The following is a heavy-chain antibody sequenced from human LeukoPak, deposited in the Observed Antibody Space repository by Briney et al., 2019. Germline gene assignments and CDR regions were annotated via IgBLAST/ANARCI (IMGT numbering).Heavy chain of an antibody. Sequence: ASVKVSCKASGGTFSSYAISWVRQAPGQGLEWMGGIILIFGTANYAQKFQGRVTITADESTSTAYMELSSLRSEDTAVYYCASSCSSTSCYGVREDYWGQGTLVTVSS. CDR1: GGTFSSYA. D-gene: IGHD2-2*01. J-gene: IGHJ4*02. CDR3: ASSCSSTSCYGVREDY. V-gene: IGHV1-69*13. CDR2: IILIFGTA.